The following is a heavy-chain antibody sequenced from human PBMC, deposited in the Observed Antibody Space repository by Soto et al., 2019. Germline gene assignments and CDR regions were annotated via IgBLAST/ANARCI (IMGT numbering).Heavy chain of an antibody. CDR1: GYTFTSYG. J-gene: IGHJ6*02. CDR3: AISVADLPYYYYYGMDV. Sequence: GASVKVSCKASGYTFTSYGISWVRQAPGQGLEWMGWISAYNGNTNYAQKLQGRVTMTTDTSTSTAYMELRSLRSDDTAVYYCAISVADLPYYYYYGMDVWGQGTTVTVSS. V-gene: IGHV1-18*01. CDR2: ISAYNGNT. D-gene: IGHD6-19*01.